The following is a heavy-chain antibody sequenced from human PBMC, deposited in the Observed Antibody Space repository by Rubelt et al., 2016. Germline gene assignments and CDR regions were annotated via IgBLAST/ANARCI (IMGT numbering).Heavy chain of an antibody. Sequence: VQLVESGGGLVQPGRSLRLSCTASGFTFGDYAMSWFRQAPGKGLEWVAVISYDGSNKYYADSVKGRFTISRDNSKNTLYLQLNSLRAEDTAVYDCARVKAAAGKNWFDPWGQGTLVTVSS. CDR1: GFTFGDYA. D-gene: IGHD6-13*01. V-gene: IGHV3-30*04. J-gene: IGHJ5*02. CDR3: ARVKAAAGKNWFDP. CDR2: ISYDGSNK.